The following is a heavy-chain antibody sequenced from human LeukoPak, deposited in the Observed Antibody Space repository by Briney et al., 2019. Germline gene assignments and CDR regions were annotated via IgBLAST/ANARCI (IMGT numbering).Heavy chain of an antibody. D-gene: IGHD3-3*01. V-gene: IGHV3-23*01. CDR1: GFTFTSYA. Sequence: GGSLRLSCAASGFTFTSYAMSWVRQAPGKGLEWVSAIIGDGRSTHYADSVKGRFTISRDNSKNTFYLQMNSLRAEDTAVYYCAEGPLFWSGYHYFDYWGQGTLVTVSS. J-gene: IGHJ4*02. CDR2: IIGDGRST. CDR3: AEGPLFWSGYHYFDY.